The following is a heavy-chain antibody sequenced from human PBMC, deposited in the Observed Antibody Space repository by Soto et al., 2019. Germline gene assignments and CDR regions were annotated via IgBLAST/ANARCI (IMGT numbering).Heavy chain of an antibody. V-gene: IGHV1-58*02. CDR2: IVVGNGNT. Sequence: QMLLVQSGPEVKKPGTSVKVSCKASGFSFSSSAIQWVRRARGQRLEWIGWIVVGNGNTNYAQEFQERATITRDTSTGTAYMELSSLRSEDTAVFYCAAGSITTAGMNWFDPWGQGTLVTVSS. CDR3: AAGSITTAGMNWFDP. D-gene: IGHD6-13*01. CDR1: GFSFSSSA. J-gene: IGHJ5*02.